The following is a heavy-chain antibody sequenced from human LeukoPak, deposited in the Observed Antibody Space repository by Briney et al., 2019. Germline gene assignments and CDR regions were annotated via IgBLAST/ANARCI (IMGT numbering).Heavy chain of an antibody. CDR3: ARAPGPRTAAWGAFDI. V-gene: IGHV3-7*01. J-gene: IGHJ3*02. D-gene: IGHD6-13*01. CDR2: IKQGGSET. Sequence: GESLRLSCAASGLTFSRYWMTWVRQPPGKGLEWVANIKQGGSETYYVDSVKGRFTISRDNAKSSLYLQVNSLRAEDTAVYFCARAPGPRTAAWGAFDIWGQGTVVTVSS. CDR1: GLTFSRYW.